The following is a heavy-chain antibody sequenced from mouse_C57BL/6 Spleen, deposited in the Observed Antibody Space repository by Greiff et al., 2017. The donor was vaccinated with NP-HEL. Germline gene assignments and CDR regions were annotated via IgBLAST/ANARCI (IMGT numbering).Heavy chain of an antibody. CDR3: ASGSSYPY. J-gene: IGHJ2*01. CDR2: IYPGDGDT. V-gene: IGHV1-82*01. CDR1: GYAFSSSW. D-gene: IGHD1-1*01. Sequence: VKLMESGPELVKPGASVKISCKASGYAFSSSWMNWVKQRPGKGLEWIGRIYPGDGDTNYNGKFKGKATLTADKSSSTAYMQLSSLTSEDSAVYFCASGSSYPYWGQGTTLTVSS.